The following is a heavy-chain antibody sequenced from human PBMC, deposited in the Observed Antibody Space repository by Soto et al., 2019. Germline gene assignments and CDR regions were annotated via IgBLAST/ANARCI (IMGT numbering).Heavy chain of an antibody. Sequence: EVQLLESGGGLIQPGGSLRLSCAASGFTFTSFAMTWVRQAPGKGLEWVSTISASGGNTYYADSVKGRFTISRDNSKNTLYLQVNILRAEDTAGYYCAKEYCSLYYYVDVWGKGTTVTVSS. CDR3: AKEYCSLYYYVDV. CDR2: ISASGGNT. D-gene: IGHD2-21*02. CDR1: GFTFTSFA. J-gene: IGHJ6*03. V-gene: IGHV3-23*01.